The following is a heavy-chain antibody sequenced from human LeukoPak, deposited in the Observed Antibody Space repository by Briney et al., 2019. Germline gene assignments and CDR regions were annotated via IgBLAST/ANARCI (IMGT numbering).Heavy chain of an antibody. CDR3: ARTSDSSSWYDLDY. CDR2: TSAYNGNT. Sequence: ASVKVSCTASGYTFISHGISWVRLAPGQGREWMGWTSAYNGNTNYAQKLQGRVTMTTDTSTSTAYMELRSLRSDDTAVYYCARTSDSSSWYDLDYWGQGTLVTVSS. J-gene: IGHJ4*02. V-gene: IGHV1-18*01. D-gene: IGHD6-13*01. CDR1: GYTFISHG.